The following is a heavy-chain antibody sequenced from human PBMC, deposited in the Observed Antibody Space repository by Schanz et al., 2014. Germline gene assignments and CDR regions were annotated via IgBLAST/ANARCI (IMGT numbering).Heavy chain of an antibody. V-gene: IGHV7-4-1*02. CDR2: INTNTGNP. CDR1: GYTFTRYS. Sequence: QVQLVQSGSELKKPGASVKVSCRASGYTFTRYSMNWVRQAPGQGLEWMGWINTNTGNPGYAQGFTGRFVFSFDTSVSTAYLQISGLKAEDTAVYYCARGRGGNTGYEAADYWGQGTRVTVSS. CDR3: ARGRGGNTGYEAADY. D-gene: IGHD5-12*01. J-gene: IGHJ4*02.